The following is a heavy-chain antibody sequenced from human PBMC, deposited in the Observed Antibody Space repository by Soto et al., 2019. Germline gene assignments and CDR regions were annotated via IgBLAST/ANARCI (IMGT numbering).Heavy chain of an antibody. CDR2: IIPIFGTA. CDR3: ARTPYGSGSYYTFDY. D-gene: IGHD3-10*01. Sequence: ASVKVSCKASGGTFSSYAISWVRQAPGQGLEWMGGIIPIFGTANYAQKFQGRVTITADESTSTAYMELSSLRSEDTAVYYCARTPYGSGSYYTFDYWGQGTLVTVSS. J-gene: IGHJ4*02. V-gene: IGHV1-69*13. CDR1: GGTFSSYA.